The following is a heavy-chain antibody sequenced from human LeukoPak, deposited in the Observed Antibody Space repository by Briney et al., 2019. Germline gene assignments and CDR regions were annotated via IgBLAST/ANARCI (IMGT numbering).Heavy chain of an antibody. CDR1: GFAFSEHL. CDR3: TTDMDR. CDR2: IKSKSDGETI. Sequence: PGGSLRLSCAVSGFAFSEHLMIWVRQAPGKGLEWVGRIKSKSDGETIDYAAPVQGRFSISRDDSKNTLYLQMNSLKTEDTAVYYCTTDMDRWGQGTLVIVSS. V-gene: IGHV3-15*01. J-gene: IGHJ5*02.